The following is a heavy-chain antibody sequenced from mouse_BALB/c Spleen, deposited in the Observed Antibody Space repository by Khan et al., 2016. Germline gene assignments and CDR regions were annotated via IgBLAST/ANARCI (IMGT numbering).Heavy chain of an antibody. D-gene: IGHD2-2*01. CDR3: ARKGYGTSWFAY. Sequence: VQLKQSGPELMKPGASVKVSCKASGYSFTDYNMYWVKQSHGKSLEWIGYIDPYNGGTGYNQKFKGKATLTVDKSSSTAFMHLNSLTSEDSAVXYCARKGYGTSWFAYWGQGTLVTVSA. CDR2: IDPYNGGT. J-gene: IGHJ3*01. V-gene: IGHV1S135*01. CDR1: GYSFTDYN.